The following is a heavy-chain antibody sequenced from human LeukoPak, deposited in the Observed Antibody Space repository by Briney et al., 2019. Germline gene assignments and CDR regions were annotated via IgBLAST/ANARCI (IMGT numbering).Heavy chain of an antibody. V-gene: IGHV1-18*01. CDR2: ISPYNANT. Sequence: GASVKVSCEASGYIFTRYGISWVRQAPGQGLEWMGWISPYNANTKYAQKFQSRVTMTTDTSTSTAYMELRSLRSDDTAMYYCSREGEGEDGTGHHNWYFDLWGRGTLVTVSS. CDR1: GYIFTRYG. D-gene: IGHD2-8*02. J-gene: IGHJ2*01. CDR3: SREGEGEDGTGHHNWYFDL.